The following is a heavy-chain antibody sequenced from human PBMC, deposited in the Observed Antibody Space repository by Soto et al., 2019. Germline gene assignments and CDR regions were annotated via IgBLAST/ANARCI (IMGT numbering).Heavy chain of an antibody. J-gene: IGHJ6*02. CDR2: IYYSGST. D-gene: IGHD3-22*01. Sequence: QVQLQESGPGLVKPSETLSLTCTVSGGSVSSGSYYWSWIRQPPGKGLEWIGYIYYSGSTNYNPSHKSRVIKSVDTSKNQFSLKLSSVTAADTAVYYCAKKRGGSGYPYAMDVWGQGTTVTVSS. CDR3: AKKRGGSGYPYAMDV. CDR1: GGSVSSGSYY. V-gene: IGHV4-61*01.